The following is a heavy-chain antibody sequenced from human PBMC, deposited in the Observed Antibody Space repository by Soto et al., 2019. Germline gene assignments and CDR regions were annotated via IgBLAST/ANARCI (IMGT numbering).Heavy chain of an antibody. CDR3: ARGLLRLGFES. CDR1: GDSVSSDITA. Sequence: SQTLSLTCDISGDSVSSDITAWNWVRQSPSRGLEWLGRTYYRSKWTNDYALSVQSRISIKPDTSTNQLSLQLISVTPEDTAIYYCARGLLRLGFESWGLGTVVTVSS. V-gene: IGHV6-1*01. D-gene: IGHD3-10*01. CDR2: TYYRSKWTN. J-gene: IGHJ4*02.